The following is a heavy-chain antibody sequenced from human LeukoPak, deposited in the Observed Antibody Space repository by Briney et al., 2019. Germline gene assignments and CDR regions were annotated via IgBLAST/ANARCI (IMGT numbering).Heavy chain of an antibody. D-gene: IGHD2-15*01. Sequence: SGPTLVKPTQTLTLTCTFSGFSLSTSGVGVGWIRQPPGKALEWLALIYWDDDKRYSPSLKSRLTITKVTSKNQVVLTMTNMDPVDTATYYCAHCSLPCSGGSCLSYNRFDPWGQGTLVTVSS. J-gene: IGHJ5*02. CDR2: IYWDDDK. CDR1: GFSLSTSGVG. CDR3: AHCSLPCSGGSCLSYNRFDP. V-gene: IGHV2-5*02.